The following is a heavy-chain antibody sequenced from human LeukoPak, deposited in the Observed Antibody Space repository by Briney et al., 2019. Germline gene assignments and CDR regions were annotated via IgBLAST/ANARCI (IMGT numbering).Heavy chain of an antibody. CDR1: GGSVSSTTYY. D-gene: IGHD6-19*01. CDR3: ASGSYNSGWYPYFEF. V-gene: IGHV4-39*01. J-gene: IGHJ4*02. Sequence: PSETLSLTCTVSGGSVSSTTYYWSWIRQPPGKGLEWIASINYSGSTSYNPSLKSRVTISVDTSTNQFSLKLNSVTAADTAVYYCASGSYNSGWYPYFEFWGQGTLVPVSS. CDR2: INYSGST.